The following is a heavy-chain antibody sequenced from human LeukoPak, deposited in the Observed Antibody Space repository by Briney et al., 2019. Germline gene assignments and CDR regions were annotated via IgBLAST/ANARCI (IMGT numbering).Heavy chain of an antibody. D-gene: IGHD5-12*01. CDR1: GFTFSSYS. J-gene: IGHJ6*02. Sequence: PGGSLRLSCAASGFTFSSYSMNWVRQAPGKGLEWVSYISSSSTIYYADSVKGRFTISRDNAKNSLYLQMNSLRDEDTAVYYCARDSSGYALLNYYYYGMDVWGQGTTVTVSS. CDR3: ARDSSGYALLNYYYYGMDV. CDR2: ISSSSTI. V-gene: IGHV3-48*02.